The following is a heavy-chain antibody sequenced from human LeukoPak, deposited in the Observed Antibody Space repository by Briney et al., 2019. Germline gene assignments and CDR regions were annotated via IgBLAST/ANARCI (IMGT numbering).Heavy chain of an antibody. CDR3: AKAHCSSTSCSRADN. J-gene: IGHJ4*02. Sequence: GGSLRLSCAASGFTFTRNAMAWVRQAPGKGLEWVSDIDGSGGTTFYADSVKGRVTISRVQSTNTVYLQMNSLIADDTAVYYCAKAHCSSTSCSRADNWGQGTLVTVSS. V-gene: IGHV3-23*01. CDR2: IDGSGGTT. CDR1: GFTFTRNA. D-gene: IGHD2-2*01.